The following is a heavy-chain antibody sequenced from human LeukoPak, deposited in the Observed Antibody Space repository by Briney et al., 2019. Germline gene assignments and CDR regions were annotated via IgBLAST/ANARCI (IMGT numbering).Heavy chain of an antibody. Sequence: GSLRLSCAASGFTVSSNYMSWVRQAPGKGLEWVSVIYSGGSTYYADSVKGRFTISRHNSKNTLYLQMNSLRAEDTAVYYCARSPYDPHYYGMDVWGQGTTVTVSS. CDR3: ARSPYDPHYYGMDV. V-gene: IGHV3-53*04. D-gene: IGHD2-21*01. CDR1: GFTVSSNY. J-gene: IGHJ6*02. CDR2: IYSGGST.